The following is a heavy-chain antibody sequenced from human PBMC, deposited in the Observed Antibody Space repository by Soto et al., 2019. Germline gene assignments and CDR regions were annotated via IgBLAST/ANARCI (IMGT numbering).Heavy chain of an antibody. V-gene: IGHV1-46*01. D-gene: IGHD3-10*01. CDR3: AKKPPPKGSGSYVYSYGMDV. Sequence: ASVKVSCKASGYTFTSYYMHWVRQAPGQGLEWMGIINPSGGSTSYAQKFQGRVTMTRDTSTSTVYMELSSLRSEDTAVYYCAKKPPPKGSGSYVYSYGMDVWGQGTTVTVS. CDR1: GYTFTSYY. J-gene: IGHJ6*02. CDR2: INPSGGST.